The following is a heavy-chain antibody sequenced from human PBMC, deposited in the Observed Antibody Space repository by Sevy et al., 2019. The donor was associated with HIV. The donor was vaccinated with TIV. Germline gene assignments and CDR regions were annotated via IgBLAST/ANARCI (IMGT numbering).Heavy chain of an antibody. D-gene: IGHD6-13*01. J-gene: IGHJ4*02. CDR3: ARDPIAAAGTFYFYY. CDR2: ISYDGSNK. Sequence: GGSLRLSCAASGFTFSSYAMHWVRQAPGKGLEWVAVISYDGSNKYYADSVKGRFTISRDNSKNTLYLQMNSLRAEDTAVYYCARDPIAAAGTFYFYYWGQGTLVTVSS. V-gene: IGHV3-30-3*01. CDR1: GFTFSSYA.